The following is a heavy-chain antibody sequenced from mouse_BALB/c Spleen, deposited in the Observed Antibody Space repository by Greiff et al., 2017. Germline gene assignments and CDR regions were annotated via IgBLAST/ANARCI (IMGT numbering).Heavy chain of an antibody. V-gene: IGHV1-7*01. CDR1: GYTFTSYW. Sequence: QVQLKESGAELAKPGASVKMSCKASGYTFTSYWMHWVKQRPGQGLEWIGYINPSTGYTEYNQKFKDKATLTADKSSSTAYMQLSSLTSEDSAVYYCTYRYDADYWGQGTTLTVSS. J-gene: IGHJ2*01. D-gene: IGHD2-14*01. CDR3: TYRYDADY. CDR2: INPSTGYT.